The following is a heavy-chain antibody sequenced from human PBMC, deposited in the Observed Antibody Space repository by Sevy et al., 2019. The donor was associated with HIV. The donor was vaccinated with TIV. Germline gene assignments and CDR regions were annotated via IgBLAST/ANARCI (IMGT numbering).Heavy chain of an antibody. CDR3: ARDRGNLGYCSGGSCYGGGWFDP. J-gene: IGHJ5*02. V-gene: IGHV3-11*01. CDR1: GFTFSDYY. CDR2: ISSSGSTI. D-gene: IGHD2-15*01. Sequence: GGSLRLSCAASGFTFSDYYMSWIRQAPGKGLEWVSYISSSGSTIYYADSVKGRFTISRDNAKNSLDLQMNSLRAEDTAVYYCARDRGNLGYCSGGSCYGGGWFDPWGQGTLVTVSS.